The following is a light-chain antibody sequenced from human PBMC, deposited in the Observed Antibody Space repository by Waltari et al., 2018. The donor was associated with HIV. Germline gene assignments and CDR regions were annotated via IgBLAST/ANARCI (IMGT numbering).Light chain of an antibody. CDR2: DSN. J-gene: IGLJ3*02. CDR1: SSNIGNNY. V-gene: IGLV1-51*01. CDR3: VTWDFSLSAVV. Sequence: QSVLTQPPSVSAAPGQKVFISCSGSSSNIGNNYVSCYQQLPGPAPKLLMYDSNKRPSGIPDRFSGSKSGTSATLAITGLQTGDEADYYCVTWDFSLSAVVFGGGTKLTVL.